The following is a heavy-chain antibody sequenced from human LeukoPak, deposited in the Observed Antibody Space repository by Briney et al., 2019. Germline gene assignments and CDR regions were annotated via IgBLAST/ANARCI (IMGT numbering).Heavy chain of an antibody. J-gene: IGHJ4*02. CDR1: GYTFTYSY. CDR2: INPSGGST. D-gene: IGHD3/OR15-3a*01. CDR3: ARAEFFDWTSHLDY. V-gene: IGHV1-46*01. Sequence: ASVKVSCKASGYTFTYSYMEWVRQAPGQGLEWMGIINPSGGSTNYAQKFQGRVTMTRDTSTTTVYMELSSLRSEDTAVYYCARAEFFDWTSHLDYWGQGTPVTVSS.